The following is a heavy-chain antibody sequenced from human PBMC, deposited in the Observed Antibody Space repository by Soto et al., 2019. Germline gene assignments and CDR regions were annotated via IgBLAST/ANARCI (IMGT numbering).Heavy chain of an antibody. J-gene: IGHJ3*02. V-gene: IGHV4-59*01. Sequence: PSETLSLTCTVSGGSISRYYWGWIRQPPGKGLEWIGYIYYSGSTNYNPSLKSRVTISVDTSKNQFSLKLSSVTAADTAVYYCARASGRRGGNSEGAFAIWGQGTMVTVSS. CDR2: IYYSGST. CDR1: GGSISRYY. D-gene: IGHD2-21*02. CDR3: ARASGRRGGNSEGAFAI.